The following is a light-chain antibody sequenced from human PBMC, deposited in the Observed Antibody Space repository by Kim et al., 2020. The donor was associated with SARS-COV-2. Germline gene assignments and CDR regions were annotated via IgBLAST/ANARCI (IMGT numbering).Light chain of an antibody. CDR2: NDN. CDR1: SSNSGRHF. Sequence: GQSVTISVSGSSSNSGRHFLNWFQQLPGTAPKVFIYNDNQRPSGVPDRFSGSRSGTSASLAISGLQSEDEADYYCATWDVSLDAWVFGGGTQLTVL. V-gene: IGLV1-44*01. J-gene: IGLJ3*02. CDR3: ATWDVSLDAWV.